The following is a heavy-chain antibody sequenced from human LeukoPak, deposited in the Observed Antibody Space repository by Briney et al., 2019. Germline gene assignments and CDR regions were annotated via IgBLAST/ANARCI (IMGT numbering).Heavy chain of an antibody. CDR3: AKGSGKFDY. J-gene: IGHJ4*02. V-gene: IGHV3-43*02. Sequence: GGSLRLSCVASGLPIADFAMHWVRQAPGKGLEWFSLISGDGVSTFYADSVKGRFSISRDNSKNSLYLEMNSLRTEDAAMYYCAKGSGKFDYWGQGTLVAVSS. CDR1: GLPIADFA. CDR2: ISGDGVST.